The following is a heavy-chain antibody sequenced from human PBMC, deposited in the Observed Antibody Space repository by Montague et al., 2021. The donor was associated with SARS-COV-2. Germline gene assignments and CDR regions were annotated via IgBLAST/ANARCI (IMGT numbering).Heavy chain of an antibody. CDR1: VSWFSVAY. CDR3: ARGQEVYAINGDLNY. V-gene: IGHV4-34*01. Sequence: SETLSLTCTGVVSWFSVAYWSSTRQPPGNRLEWFGVICHRGSTNNNPPLKTRVTISIDTSKNQFSLKLSSVTAADTAVYYCARGQEVYAINGDLNYWGQGTLVTVSS. CDR2: ICHRGST. D-gene: IGHD2-8*01. J-gene: IGHJ4*02.